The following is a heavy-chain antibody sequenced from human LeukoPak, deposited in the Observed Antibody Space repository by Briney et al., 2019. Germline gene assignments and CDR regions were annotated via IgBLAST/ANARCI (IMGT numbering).Heavy chain of an antibody. CDR2: ISGSGGST. CDR1: GFTFSSYA. J-gene: IGHJ4*02. Sequence: GGSLRLSCAASGFTFSSYAMSWVRQAPGKGLEWVSAISGSGGSTYYADSVKGRFTISRDNSKNTLYLQMNSLRAEDTAVYYCAKGLTFWTVTPTDYFDYWGQGTLVTVSS. CDR3: AKGLTFWTVTPTDYFDY. D-gene: IGHD3/OR15-3a*01. V-gene: IGHV3-23*01.